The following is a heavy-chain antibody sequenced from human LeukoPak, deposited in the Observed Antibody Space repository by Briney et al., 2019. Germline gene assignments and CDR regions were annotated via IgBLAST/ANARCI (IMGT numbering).Heavy chain of an antibody. Sequence: GGALRLSCAASGFTLSSYAMIWVRQAPGKGLEWVSAISGSGGSTYYADSVKGQFTISRDNSKNTLYLQMNSLRAEDTAVYYCAKDVATTMVRGVISPAVPHFDYWGQGTLVTVSS. CDR3: AKDVATTMVRGVISPAVPHFDY. V-gene: IGHV3-23*01. J-gene: IGHJ4*02. CDR1: GFTLSSYA. D-gene: IGHD3-10*01. CDR2: ISGSGGST.